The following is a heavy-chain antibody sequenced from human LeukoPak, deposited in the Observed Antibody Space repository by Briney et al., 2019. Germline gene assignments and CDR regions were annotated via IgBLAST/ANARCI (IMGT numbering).Heavy chain of an antibody. Sequence: GGSLRLSCVASGFTFSSYAMSWVRQAPGKGLEWLSYIWDSSRITYRADSVKGRFTISRDNAKTSLYLQMNSLRDEDTAVYYCVREDSSFAFDYWGQGILVTVSS. D-gene: IGHD2/OR15-2a*01. CDR2: IWDSSRIT. J-gene: IGHJ4*02. CDR1: GFTFSSYA. CDR3: VREDSSFAFDY. V-gene: IGHV3-48*02.